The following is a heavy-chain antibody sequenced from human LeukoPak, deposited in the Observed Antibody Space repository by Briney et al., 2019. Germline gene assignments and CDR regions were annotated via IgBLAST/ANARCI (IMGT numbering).Heavy chain of an antibody. D-gene: IGHD3-22*01. V-gene: IGHV3-74*01. CDR3: AKPYYYDSSGHWCFHL. J-gene: IGHJ2*01. CDR2: INKDGTYR. CDR1: GFTFSNHW. Sequence: PGGSLRLSCTPSGFTFSNHWMHWVRQAPGKGLEWVSRINKDGTYRDYADSVKGRFTISRDNAKNTLYLQMNSLRAEDTAVYYCAKPYYYDSSGHWCFHLWGRGTLVTVSS.